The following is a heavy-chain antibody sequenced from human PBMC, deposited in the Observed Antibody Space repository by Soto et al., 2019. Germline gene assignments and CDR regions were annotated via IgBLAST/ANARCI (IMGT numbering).Heavy chain of an antibody. CDR1: GGSISSGGYY. CDR2: IYYSGST. CDR3: ARERGYSKRSGSFDP. D-gene: IGHD4-4*01. Sequence: PSETLSLTCTVSGGSISSGGYYWSWIRQHPGKGLEWIGYIYYSGSTYYNPSLKSRVTISVDTSKNQFSLKLSSVPAADTPVYYRARERGYSKRSGSFDPCGQGPLGTVSA. J-gene: IGHJ5*02. V-gene: IGHV4-31*03.